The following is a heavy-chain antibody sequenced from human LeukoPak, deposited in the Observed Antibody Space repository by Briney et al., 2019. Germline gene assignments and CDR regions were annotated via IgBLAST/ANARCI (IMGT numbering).Heavy chain of an antibody. CDR1: EFSVGSNY. CDR3: TRDQTPYN. J-gene: IGHJ4*02. D-gene: IGHD2-15*01. CDR2: IRSKAYGGTT. Sequence: GGSLRLSCAASEFSVGSNYMTWVRQAPGKGLEWVGFIRSKAYGGTTEYAASVKGRFTISRDESNSIAYLQMNSLKTEDTAVYYCTRDQTPYNWGQGNMVTVSS. V-gene: IGHV3-49*04.